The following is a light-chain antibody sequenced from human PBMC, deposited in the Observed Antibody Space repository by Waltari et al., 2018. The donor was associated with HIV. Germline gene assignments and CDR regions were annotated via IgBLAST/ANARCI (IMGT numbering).Light chain of an antibody. J-gene: IGLJ1*01. V-gene: IGLV3-21*04. CDR2: YDS. Sequence: SYVLTQPPSVSVAPGKTARITCEGDDIGSKGVHWYQQKSGQAPMLVIYYDSGRPSGIPERFSGSNSGNTATLTISRVEAGDEADYYCQVWSCSRDHPYVFGTATKVTVL. CDR3: QVWSCSRDHPYV. CDR1: DIGSKG.